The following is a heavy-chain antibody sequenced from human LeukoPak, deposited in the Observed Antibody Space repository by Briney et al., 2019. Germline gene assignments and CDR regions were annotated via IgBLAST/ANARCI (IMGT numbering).Heavy chain of an antibody. CDR2: INNDGSST. Sequence: GGSLRLSCAASGFTFSRYWMHWVRQAPGKGLVWVSRINNDGSSTTYADSVKGRFTISRDNAKNTLFLQMSSLRVDDTAVYYCARVFVAPLVPRGDGGQNWFDPWGQGTLVTVSS. CDR1: GFTFSRYW. V-gene: IGHV3-74*03. J-gene: IGHJ5*02. D-gene: IGHD2-15*01. CDR3: ARVFVAPLVPRGDGGQNWFDP.